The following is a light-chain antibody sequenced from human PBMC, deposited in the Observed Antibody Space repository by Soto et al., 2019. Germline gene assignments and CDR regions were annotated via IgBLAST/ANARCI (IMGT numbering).Light chain of an antibody. J-gene: IGKJ1*01. CDR2: DAS. CDR3: QQYGRSGT. Sequence: SVSTQRPATPSLSPGERAILSGRASQSVSSYLAWYQQKPGQAPRLLIYDASNRATGIPARFNGSGSGTDFTLTISRLEPEDFAVYYCQQYGRSGTFGQGTKVDIK. CDR1: QSVSSY. V-gene: IGKV3-11*01.